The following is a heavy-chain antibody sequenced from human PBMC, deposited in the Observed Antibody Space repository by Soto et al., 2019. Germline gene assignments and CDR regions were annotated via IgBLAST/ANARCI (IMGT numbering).Heavy chain of an antibody. D-gene: IGHD7-27*01. CDR1: GGSIISSHW. Sequence: PSETLSLTCTVSGGSIISSHWWSWVRQPPGKGLEWIGEMHDTGSINYNPSLQSRVIISLDKSENQLSLNLNPVTAADTAAYYCARTGSLGMDVWRQGTTVPVSS. V-gene: IGHV4-4*02. CDR2: MHDTGSI. J-gene: IGHJ6*02. CDR3: ARTGSLGMDV.